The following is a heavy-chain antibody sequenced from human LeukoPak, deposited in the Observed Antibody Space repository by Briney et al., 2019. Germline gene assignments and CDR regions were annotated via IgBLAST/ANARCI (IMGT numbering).Heavy chain of an antibody. Sequence: SETLSLTCAVYGVSFSDYYWSWIRQPPGKGLEWIGEINHSGSTNYNPSLKSRVTISVDTSMNQFSLKLSSVTAADTAIYYCASTDYGFNYWGQGTLATVSS. CDR2: INHSGST. CDR1: GVSFSDYY. J-gene: IGHJ4*02. CDR3: ASTDYGFNY. V-gene: IGHV4-34*01. D-gene: IGHD4-17*01.